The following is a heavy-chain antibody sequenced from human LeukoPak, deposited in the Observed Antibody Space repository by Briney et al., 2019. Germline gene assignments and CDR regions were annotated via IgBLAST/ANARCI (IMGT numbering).Heavy chain of an antibody. CDR1: GYTFTSYG. V-gene: IGHV1-18*01. CDR2: VNTYNGNT. D-gene: IGHD3-10*01. J-gene: IGHJ4*02. CDR3: ARVPLFRGVTMTGFDY. Sequence: ASVKVSCKASGYTFTSYGSSWVRQAPGQGLEWMGWVNTYNGNTNYAQKLQGRVTMTTDTSTSTAYMELRSLRSDDTAVYYCARVPLFRGVTMTGFDYWGQGTLVTVSS.